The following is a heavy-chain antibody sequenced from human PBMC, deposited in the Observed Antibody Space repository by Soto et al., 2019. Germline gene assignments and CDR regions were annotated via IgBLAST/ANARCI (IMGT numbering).Heavy chain of an antibody. V-gene: IGHV1-69*13. J-gene: IGHJ6*02. Sequence: ASVKVSCKASGGTFSSYAISWVRQAPGQGLEWMGGVIPIFGTANYAQKFQGRVTITADESTSTAYMELSSLRSEDTAVYYCAREINTDYFFYGMDVWGQGTTVTVSS. CDR1: GGTFSSYA. CDR3: AREINTDYFFYGMDV. CDR2: VIPIFGTA. D-gene: IGHD5-18*01.